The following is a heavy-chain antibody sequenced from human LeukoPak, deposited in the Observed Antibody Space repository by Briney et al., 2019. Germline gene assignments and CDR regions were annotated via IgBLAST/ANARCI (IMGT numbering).Heavy chain of an antibody. J-gene: IGHJ5*02. D-gene: IGHD6-19*01. CDR2: INHSGST. CDR1: GGSFSGYY. Sequence: SETLSLTCAAYGGSFSGYYWSWIRQPPGKGLEWIGEINHSGSTNYNPSLKSRVTISVDTSKNQFSLKLSSVTAADTAVYYCARFTIAVEEGHWFDPWGQGTLVTVSS. CDR3: ARFTIAVEEGHWFDP. V-gene: IGHV4-34*01.